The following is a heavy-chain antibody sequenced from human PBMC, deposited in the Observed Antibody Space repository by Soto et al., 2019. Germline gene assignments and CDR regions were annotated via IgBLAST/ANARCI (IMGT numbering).Heavy chain of an antibody. CDR1: GFTFSSYG. D-gene: IGHD3-22*01. CDR3: ARDLEEDSCGYYVWSEGFYY. CDR2: LWYDVSNK. Sequence: QVQLVESGGGVVQPGRSLRLSCAASGFTFSSYGMHWVRQAPGKGLEWGSALWYDVSNKYYADSVKGRFTISRENSKNSLYLLMYRLRAEDTAVYYCARDLEEDSCGYYVWSEGFYYWGQGTLVTVSS. V-gene: IGHV3-33*01. J-gene: IGHJ4*02.